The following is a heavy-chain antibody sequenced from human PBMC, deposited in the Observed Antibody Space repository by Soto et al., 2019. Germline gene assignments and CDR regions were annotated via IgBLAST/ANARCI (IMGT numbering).Heavy chain of an antibody. Sequence: ASVKVSCKASGYTFTSYGISWVRQAPGQGLEWMGWISAYNGNTNDAQKLQGRVTMTTDTSTSKDYMELRSLRSDDTAVYYCARAYSGSYSTNWFDPWGQGTLVTVSS. CDR2: ISAYNGNT. V-gene: IGHV1-18*04. CDR1: GYTFTSYG. CDR3: ARAYSGSYSTNWFDP. D-gene: IGHD1-26*01. J-gene: IGHJ5*02.